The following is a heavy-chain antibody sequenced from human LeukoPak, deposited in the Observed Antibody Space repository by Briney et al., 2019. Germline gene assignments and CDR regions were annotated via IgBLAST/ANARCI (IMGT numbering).Heavy chain of an antibody. CDR2: IIPIFGTA. J-gene: IGHJ6*02. D-gene: IGHD4-17*01. CDR3: ARDQPHAVTTDFHYYGMDV. V-gene: IGHV1-69*13. Sequence: ASVKVSCKASGYTFTSNYIHWVRQAPGQGLEWMGGIIPIFGTANYAQKFQGRVTITADESTSTAYMELSSLRSEDTAVYYCARDQPHAVTTDFHYYGMDVWGQGTTVTVSS. CDR1: GYTFTSNY.